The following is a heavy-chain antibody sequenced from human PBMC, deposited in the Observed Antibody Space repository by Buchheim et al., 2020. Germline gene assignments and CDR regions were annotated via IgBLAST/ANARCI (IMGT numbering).Heavy chain of an antibody. J-gene: IGHJ4*02. CDR3: ARYMFGVIGSSHFDY. CDR1: GGSISSGGYF. D-gene: IGHD3-3*01. V-gene: IGHV4-31*03. CDR2: IDYSGST. Sequence: QVQLQESGPGLVKPSQTLSLTCTVSGGSISSGGYFWGWIRQHPGKGLEWIGHIDYSGSTYYNPSLQSRATISADPSQNQFSLKLGSVTAADTAVYYCARYMFGVIGSSHFDYWGQGSL.